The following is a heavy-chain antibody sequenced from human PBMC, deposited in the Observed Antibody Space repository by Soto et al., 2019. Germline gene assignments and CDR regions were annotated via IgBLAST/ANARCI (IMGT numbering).Heavy chain of an antibody. CDR3: ARDMDYYYGSGPVNGNWG. V-gene: IGHV1-2*02. D-gene: IGHD3-10*01. CDR1: GYPFTAYC. Sequence: SSVQVSCKASGYPFTAYCVQWVRQAPGQGLQWMGWINPNSGDTKYAQEFQGRVTLTRDTSISTVYMELSRLTSDDTAVYYCARDMDYYYGSGPVNGNWGCGQVTTFTVSS. J-gene: IGHJ6*02. CDR2: INPNSGDT.